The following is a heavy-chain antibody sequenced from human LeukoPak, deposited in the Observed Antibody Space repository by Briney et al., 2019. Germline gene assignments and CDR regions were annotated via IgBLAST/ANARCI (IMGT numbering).Heavy chain of an antibody. CDR2: ISGSGGSS. J-gene: IGHJ5*01. V-gene: IGHV3-23*01. CDR3: AKDRHAPGRYCSSTTCFPFDS. Sequence: GGSLRLSCAASGFTFSSYSMNWVRQAPGKGLEWVSAISGSGGSSYYADSVKGRFTISRDNSKSTLYLQMNSLRAEDTAVYYCAKDRHAPGRYCSSTTCFPFDSWGQGTLVTVSS. CDR1: GFTFSSYS. D-gene: IGHD2-2*01.